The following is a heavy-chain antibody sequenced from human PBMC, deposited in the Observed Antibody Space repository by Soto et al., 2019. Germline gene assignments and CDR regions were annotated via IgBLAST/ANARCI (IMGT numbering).Heavy chain of an antibody. Sequence: GASVKVSCKASGYTFTGYAMHWVRQAPGQRLEWMGWINAGNGNTKYSQKFQGRVTITRDTSASTAYMELSSLRSEDTAVYYCARSEYGGDDAFDIWGQGTMVTVSS. D-gene: IGHD4-17*01. V-gene: IGHV1-3*01. CDR3: ARSEYGGDDAFDI. CDR2: INAGNGNT. J-gene: IGHJ3*02. CDR1: GYTFTGYA.